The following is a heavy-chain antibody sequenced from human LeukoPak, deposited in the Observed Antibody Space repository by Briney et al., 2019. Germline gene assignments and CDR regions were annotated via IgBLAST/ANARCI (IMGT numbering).Heavy chain of an antibody. CDR1: GFTFDDYA. D-gene: IGHD3-22*01. J-gene: IGHJ6*03. CDR3: ARKRTYYYDSSGYYMDV. V-gene: IGHV3-9*03. CDR2: ISWNSGSI. Sequence: RSGGSLRLSCAASGFTFDDYAMHWVRQAPGKGLEWVSGISWNSGSIGYADSVKGRFTISRDNAKNSLYLQMNSLRAEDMALYYWARKRTYYYDSSGYYMDVWGKGPTVTVSS.